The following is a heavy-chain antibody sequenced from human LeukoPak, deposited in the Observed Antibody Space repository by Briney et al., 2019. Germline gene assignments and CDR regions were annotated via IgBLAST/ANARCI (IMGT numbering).Heavy chain of an antibody. CDR2: ISGSGGST. V-gene: IGHV3-23*01. J-gene: IGHJ3*02. D-gene: IGHD1-26*01. CDR3: ARGRNSGSFEVNDAFDI. CDR1: GFTFSSYA. Sequence: GGSLRLSCAASGFTFSSYAMSWVRQAPGKGLEWVSAISGSGGSTYYADSVKGRFTISRDNSKNTLYLQMNSLRSEDTAVYYCARGRNSGSFEVNDAFDIWGQGTMVTVSS.